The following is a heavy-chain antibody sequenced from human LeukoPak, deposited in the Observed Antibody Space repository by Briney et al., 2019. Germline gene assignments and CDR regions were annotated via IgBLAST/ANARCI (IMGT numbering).Heavy chain of an antibody. V-gene: IGHV4-39*01. CDR2: IYYSGST. Sequence: PSETLSLTCTVSGGSISSSSYYWGWIRQPPGKGLEWIGSIYYSGSTYYNPSLKSRVTISVDMSKNQFSLKLSSVTAADPAVYYCARRGYDILTGYSPFDYWGQGTLVTVSS. J-gene: IGHJ4*02. CDR3: ARRGYDILTGYSPFDY. CDR1: GGSISSSSYY. D-gene: IGHD3-9*01.